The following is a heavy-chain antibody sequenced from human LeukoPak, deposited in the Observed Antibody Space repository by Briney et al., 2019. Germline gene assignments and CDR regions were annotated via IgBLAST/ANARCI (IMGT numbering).Heavy chain of an antibody. CDR3: AREGGKVVVAATEFDY. Sequence: PSETLSLTCGVSGASISRPYWWSWVRQPPGKGLEWIAEISHGGTTHYNPSLKSRVIISVDKSKNQVFLKLNSVTAADTAVYYCAREGGKVVVAATEFDYWGQGTLVTVSS. CDR2: ISHGGTT. J-gene: IGHJ4*02. D-gene: IGHD2-15*01. CDR1: GASISRPYW. V-gene: IGHV4-4*02.